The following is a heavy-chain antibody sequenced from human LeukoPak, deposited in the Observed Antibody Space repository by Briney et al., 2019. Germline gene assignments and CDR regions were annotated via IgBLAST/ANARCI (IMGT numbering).Heavy chain of an antibody. V-gene: IGHV4-59*01. J-gene: IGHJ4*02. Sequence: PSETLSLTCTVSGVSISSYYWTWIRQPPGKGPEWIGFISNSAITDYNPSLKSRVTISIDTSKNQFSLKLNSVTAADTAVYYCARVGYYGSGSYYRDYFEYWGQGTLVTVSS. D-gene: IGHD3-10*01. CDR1: GVSISSYY. CDR2: ISNSAIT. CDR3: ARVGYYGSGSYYRDYFEY.